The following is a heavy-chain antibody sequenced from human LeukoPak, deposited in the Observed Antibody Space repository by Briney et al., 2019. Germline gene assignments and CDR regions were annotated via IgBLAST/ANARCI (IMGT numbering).Heavy chain of an antibody. J-gene: IGHJ5*02. CDR2: IYYSGST. CDR3: ARGGITIFGVAWFDP. CDR1: GGSISSGGYY. Sequence: SQTLSLTCPVSGGSISSGGYYWSWIRQHPGQGLEWIGYIYYSGSTYYNPSLKSRVTISVDTSKNQFSLKLSSVTAADTAVYYCARGGITIFGVAWFDPWGQGTLVTVSS. V-gene: IGHV4-31*03. D-gene: IGHD3-3*01.